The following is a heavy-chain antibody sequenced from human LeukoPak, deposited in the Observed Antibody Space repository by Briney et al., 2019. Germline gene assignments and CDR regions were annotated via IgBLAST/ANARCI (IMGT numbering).Heavy chain of an antibody. CDR1: GGSVSSGSYY. J-gene: IGHJ4*02. CDR3: AREGYSSSPLYFDY. Sequence: SETLSLTCTVSGGSVSSGSYYWSWIRQPPGNGLEWIGYIYYSGSTNYNPSLKSRVTISVDTSKNQFSLKLSSVTAADTAVYYCAREGYSSSPLYFDYWGQGTLVTVSS. D-gene: IGHD6-13*01. V-gene: IGHV4-61*01. CDR2: IYYSGST.